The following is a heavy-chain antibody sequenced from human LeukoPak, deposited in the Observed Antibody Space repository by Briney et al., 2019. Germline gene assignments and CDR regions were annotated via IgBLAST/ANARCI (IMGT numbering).Heavy chain of an antibody. CDR2: IYSSGST. D-gene: IGHD2-21*02. Sequence: GGSLRLSCAASGLTVNSNYMTWVRQAPGKGLEWLSIIYSSGSTYYADSVKGRFTISRDNSKNTLYLQMNSLKAEDTAVYYCARVGSYCGGDCYTDYWGQGTLVTVSS. CDR1: GLTVNSNY. V-gene: IGHV3-66*01. J-gene: IGHJ4*02. CDR3: ARVGSYCGGDCYTDY.